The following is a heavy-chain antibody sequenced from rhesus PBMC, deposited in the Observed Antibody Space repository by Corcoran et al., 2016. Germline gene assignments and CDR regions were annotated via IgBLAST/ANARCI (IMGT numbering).Heavy chain of an antibody. CDR1: GGSISDDYY. CDR3: ARVAGVIINWYFDL. J-gene: IGHJ2*01. Sequence: QVQLQESGPGLVKPSETLSLTCAVSGGSISDDYYWSWIRQPPGKGLEWIGYIYDRGGGTNYTPSLKNRVTISIDTPKNQFSLKLSSVTAADTAVYYCARVAGVIINWYFDLWGPGTPITISS. D-gene: IGHD3-34*01. V-gene: IGHV4-106*01. CDR2: IYDRGGGT.